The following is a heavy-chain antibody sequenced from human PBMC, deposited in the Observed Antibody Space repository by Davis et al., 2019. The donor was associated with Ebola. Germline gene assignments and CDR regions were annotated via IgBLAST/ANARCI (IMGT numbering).Heavy chain of an antibody. CDR2: ITTSHTE. Sequence: GESLKISCAASGFTFGNYYMAWVRQAPGKGLEWLSHITTSHTEYYADSVKGRFTISRDNARDSAYLQMNNLRPEDTAVYYCGREGVGPPGWFDPWGQGTLVTVSS. CDR3: GREGVGPPGWFDP. V-gene: IGHV3-69-1*02. J-gene: IGHJ5*02. D-gene: IGHD1-26*01. CDR1: GFTFGNYY.